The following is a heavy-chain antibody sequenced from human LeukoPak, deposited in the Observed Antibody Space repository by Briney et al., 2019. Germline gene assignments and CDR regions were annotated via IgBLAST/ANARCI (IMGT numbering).Heavy chain of an antibody. CDR3: ARGRSNYYGMDV. D-gene: IGHD1-26*01. CDR1: GGSVSSGSYY. V-gene: IGHV4-61*01. CDR2: IYYSAST. J-gene: IGHJ6*02. Sequence: SETLSLTCTVSGGSVSSGSYYWSWIRQPPGKGLEWIGYIYYSASTNYNPSLKSRVTISVDTSNNQFSLKLSSVTAADTAVYYCARGRSNYYGMDVWGQGTTVTVSS.